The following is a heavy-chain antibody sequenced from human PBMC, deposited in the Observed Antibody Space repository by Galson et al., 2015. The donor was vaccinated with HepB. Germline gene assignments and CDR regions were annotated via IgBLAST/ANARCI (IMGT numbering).Heavy chain of an antibody. CDR2: INHSGST. D-gene: IGHD1-20*01. CDR1: GGSFSGYY. V-gene: IGHV4-34*01. Sequence: SETLSLTCAVYGGSFSGYYWSWIRQPPGKGLEWIGEINHSGSTNYNPSLKSRVTISVDTSKNQFSLKLSSVTAADTAVYYCARGRRRYNWNQDYYYYGMDVWGQGTTVTVSS. CDR3: ARGRRRYNWNQDYYYYGMDV. J-gene: IGHJ6*02.